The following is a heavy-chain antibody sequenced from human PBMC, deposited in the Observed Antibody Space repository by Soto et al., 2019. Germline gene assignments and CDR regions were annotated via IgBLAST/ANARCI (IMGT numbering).Heavy chain of an antibody. Sequence: VGSLRLSCAASGFRFSTYGMHWVRQAPGKGLEWLAGIWANGINKYYADSVRDRFTISRDNSKNTLDLQMNSLRAEDTALYYCLRERGRFLAFDIWGLGTMVTVSS. CDR3: LRERGRFLAFDI. V-gene: IGHV3-33*01. J-gene: IGHJ3*02. CDR1: GFRFSTYG. CDR2: IWANGINK.